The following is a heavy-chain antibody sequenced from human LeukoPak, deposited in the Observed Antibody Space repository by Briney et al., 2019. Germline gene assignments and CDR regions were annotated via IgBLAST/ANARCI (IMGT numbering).Heavy chain of an antibody. CDR2: INAGKGNT. Sequence: ASVKVSCKASGYTFTSYAMHWVRQAPGQRLEWMGWINAGKGNTKYSQKFQGRVTITRDTSASTAYMELSGLRSEDTAVYYCARDYSSGWYSYYYYGMDVWGQGTTVTVSS. CDR3: ARDYSSGWYSYYYYGMDV. V-gene: IGHV1-3*01. CDR1: GYTFTSYA. D-gene: IGHD6-19*01. J-gene: IGHJ6*02.